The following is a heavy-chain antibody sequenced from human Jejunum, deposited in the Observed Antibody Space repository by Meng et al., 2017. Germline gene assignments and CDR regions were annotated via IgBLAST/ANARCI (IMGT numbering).Heavy chain of an antibody. CDR2: TYWDDDK. CDR1: GFSLSTVGEA. J-gene: IGHJ4*02. D-gene: IGHD5-12*01. CDR3: AHRRRNSGYDNPYYFDF. Sequence: QITLQESGPTLVKPTQTLTLPCTFSGFSLSTVGEAVGWIRQPPGKALDWLALTYWDDDKRYSPSLKSRLTITKDTSKNQVVLTMAHMDPVDTATYYCAHRRRNSGYDNPYYFDFWGQGTLVTVSS. V-gene: IGHV2-5*02.